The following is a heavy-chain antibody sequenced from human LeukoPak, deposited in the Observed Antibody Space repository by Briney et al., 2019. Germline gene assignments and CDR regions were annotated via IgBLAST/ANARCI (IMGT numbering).Heavy chain of an antibody. D-gene: IGHD1/OR15-1a*01. J-gene: IGHJ4*02. CDR2: ISSSGSTI. V-gene: IGHV3-48*03. CDR1: GFTFSSYE. CDR3: ALDQWRFDY. Sequence: GGSLRLSCAASGFTFSSYEMNWVCQAPGKGLEWVSYISSSGSTIYYADSVKGRFTISRDNAKNSLYLQMNSLRAEDTAVYYCALDQWRFDYWGQGTLVTVSS.